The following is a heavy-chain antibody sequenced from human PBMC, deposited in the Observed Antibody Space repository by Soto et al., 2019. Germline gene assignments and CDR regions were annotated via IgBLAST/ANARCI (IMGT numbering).Heavy chain of an antibody. CDR1: GFTFTTHP. CDR3: ASRPGLDTGPFDY. Sequence: VHLVQSGAEVREPGASVKISCKASGFTFTTHPIHWVRQAPDQRLEWMGWINPGNGYSDYSQKCQGRVTFTRDTSANTAYMELNSLRAEDTALYYCASRPGLDTGPFDYWGQGTLVTVSS. D-gene: IGHD1-1*01. V-gene: IGHV1-3*01. J-gene: IGHJ4*02. CDR2: INPGNGYS.